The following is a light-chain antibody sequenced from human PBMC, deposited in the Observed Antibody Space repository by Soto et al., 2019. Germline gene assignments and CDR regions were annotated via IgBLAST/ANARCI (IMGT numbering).Light chain of an antibody. V-gene: IGKV3-20*01. J-gene: IGKJ4*01. CDR3: PQYGSSPLC. Sequence: EIVLTPSPGTLSLSPGERATLSCRASQSVSSSYLAWYQQKPGQAPRLLIYGASSRATGIPDRFSGSGSGTDFALIISRLEPEDCAVYYCPQYGSSPLCFGGWTMVEIK. CDR1: QSVSSSY. CDR2: GAS.